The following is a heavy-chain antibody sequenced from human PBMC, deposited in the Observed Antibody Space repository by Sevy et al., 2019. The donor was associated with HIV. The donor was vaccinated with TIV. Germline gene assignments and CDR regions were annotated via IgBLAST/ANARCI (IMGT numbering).Heavy chain of an antibody. CDR3: ARVMAAAFGGMDV. V-gene: IGHV3-21*01. D-gene: IGHD6-13*01. J-gene: IGHJ6*02. CDR1: GFTFSSYS. CDR2: ISSSSSYI. Sequence: GGSLRLSCAASGFTFSSYSMNWVRQAPGKGLEWVSSISSSSSYIYYADSVKGRFTISRDNAKNSLYLQMNSLRAEDTAVYYCARVMAAAFGGMDVWGQGTTVTVSS.